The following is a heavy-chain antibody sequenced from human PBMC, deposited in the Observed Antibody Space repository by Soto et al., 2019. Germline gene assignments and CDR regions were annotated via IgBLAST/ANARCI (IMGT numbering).Heavy chain of an antibody. CDR3: AISGGYDNTSPFDY. V-gene: IGHV3-23*01. Sequence: GGSLRLSCVASGFTFNDYAMSWVRQVPGKGLEWVSGISGSGNTYYADSVKGRFTISRDNSKNTLYLQMISLRTEDTAVYHCAISGGYDNTSPFDYWGQGTQVTVSS. CDR2: ISGSGNT. D-gene: IGHD3-22*01. J-gene: IGHJ4*02. CDR1: GFTFNDYA.